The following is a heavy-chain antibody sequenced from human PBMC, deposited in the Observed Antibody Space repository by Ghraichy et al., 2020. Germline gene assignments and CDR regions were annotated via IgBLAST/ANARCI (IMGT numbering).Heavy chain of an antibody. CDR1: RFTFSSYA. CDR2: ISYDGSNK. CDR3: ARAQIGQTYYDFWSGSVDF. D-gene: IGHD3-3*01. Sequence: LSLTCAASRFTFSSYAMHWVRQAPGKGLEWVSIISYDGSNKYYADSVRGRFTISRDNSKNTLYLQMNNLRAEDTAVYYCARAQIGQTYYDFWSGSVDFWGQGTLVTFSS. V-gene: IGHV3-30*04. J-gene: IGHJ4*02.